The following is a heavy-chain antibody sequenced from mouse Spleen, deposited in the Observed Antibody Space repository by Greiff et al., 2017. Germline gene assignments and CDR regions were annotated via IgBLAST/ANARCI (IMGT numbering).Heavy chain of an antibody. D-gene: IGHD2-4*01. Sequence: VQLQESGAELVKPGASVKMSCKASGYTFTSYWITWVKQRPGQGLEWIGDIYPGSGSTNYNEKFKSKATLTVDTSSSTAYMQLSSLTSEDSAVYYCARGNDYDADYYAMDYWGQGTSVTVSS. J-gene: IGHJ4*01. CDR3: ARGNDYDADYYAMDY. V-gene: IGHV1-55*01. CDR1: GYTFTSYW. CDR2: IYPGSGST.